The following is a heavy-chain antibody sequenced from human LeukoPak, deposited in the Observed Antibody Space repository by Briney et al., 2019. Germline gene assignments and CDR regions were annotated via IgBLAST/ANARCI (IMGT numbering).Heavy chain of an antibody. Sequence: ASVKVSCKTSGYTFSRHGISWVRQAPGQGLEWMGWVSGYNGNTNYAQNVQGRVTMTTDTSTNTAYMELRSLRSDDTAVYYCAKDIHPGLDSGASCCFDYWGQGTPVTVSS. V-gene: IGHV1-18*01. D-gene: IGHD3-22*01. CDR3: AKDIHPGLDSGASCCFDY. CDR2: VSGYNGNT. J-gene: IGHJ4*02. CDR1: GYTFSRHG.